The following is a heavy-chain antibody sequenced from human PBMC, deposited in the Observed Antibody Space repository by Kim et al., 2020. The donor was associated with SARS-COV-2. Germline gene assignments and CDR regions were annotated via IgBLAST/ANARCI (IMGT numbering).Heavy chain of an antibody. CDR1: GFSFSSYA. V-gene: IGHV3-23*01. J-gene: IGHJ4*02. Sequence: GGSLRLSCAASGFSFSSYAMNWVRQAPGKGLEWVSSISGSGSGTYYADSVKGRFTISRDNSKNTLYVQMNSLRAEDTGVYYCAKGHSNLGGGYWGQGTLVIVSP. D-gene: IGHD3-16*01. CDR2: ISGSGSGT. CDR3: AKGHSNLGGGY.